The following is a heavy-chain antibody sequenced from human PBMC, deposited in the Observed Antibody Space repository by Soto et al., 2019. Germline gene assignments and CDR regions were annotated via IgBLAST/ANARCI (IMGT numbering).Heavy chain of an antibody. Sequence: QVQLQESGPGLVKPSQTLSLTCTVSGGSISSGGYYWSWIRQHPGKGLEWIGYIYYSGSTYYNPSLKSRVTISVDTSKNQFSLKLSSVTAADTAVYYCARASRGVTRDDLNIDYWGQGTLVTVSS. J-gene: IGHJ4*02. CDR2: IYYSGST. CDR1: GGSISSGGYY. V-gene: IGHV4-31*03. CDR3: ARASRGVTRDDLNIDY. D-gene: IGHD7-27*01.